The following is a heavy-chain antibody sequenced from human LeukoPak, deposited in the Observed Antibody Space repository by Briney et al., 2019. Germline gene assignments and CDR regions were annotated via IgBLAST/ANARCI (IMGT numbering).Heavy chain of an antibody. CDR2: INPNSGGT. J-gene: IGHJ3*02. CDR1: GYTFTGYY. Sequence: ASVKVSCKASGYTFTGYYMHWVRQAPGQGLEWMGWINPNSGGTNYAQKFQGRVTMTRDTSISTAYVELSRLRPDDTAVYYCARVEGGTYDAFDIWGQGTMVTVSS. V-gene: IGHV1-2*02. CDR3: ARVEGGTYDAFDI. D-gene: IGHD1-1*01.